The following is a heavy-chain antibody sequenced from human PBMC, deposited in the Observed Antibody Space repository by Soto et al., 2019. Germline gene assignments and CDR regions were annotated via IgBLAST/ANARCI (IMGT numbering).Heavy chain of an antibody. CDR1: GGSFSGYY. V-gene: IGHV4-34*01. CDR3: ARGILWFGEFYYFDY. Sequence: QVQLQQWGAGLLKPSETLSLTCAVYGGSFSGYYWSWIRQPPGMGLEWIGEINHSGSTNYNPSLKSRVTISVDTSKNQISLKLSYVTAADTAVYYCARGILWFGEFYYFDYWGQGTLVTVSS. D-gene: IGHD3-10*01. CDR2: INHSGST. J-gene: IGHJ4*02.